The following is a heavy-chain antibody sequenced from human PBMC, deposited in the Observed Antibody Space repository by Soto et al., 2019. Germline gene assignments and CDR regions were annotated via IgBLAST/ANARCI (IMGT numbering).Heavy chain of an antibody. CDR1: GGSFSGYY. D-gene: IGHD3-22*01. CDR2: INHSGST. Sequence: SETLSLTCAVYGGSFSGYYWSWIRQPPGKGLEWIGEINHSGSTNYNPSLKSRVTISVDTSKNQFSLKLSSVTAADTAVYYCASLPYYYDSSGYPKGGYYFDYWGQGTLVT. V-gene: IGHV4-34*01. J-gene: IGHJ4*02. CDR3: ASLPYYYDSSGYPKGGYYFDY.